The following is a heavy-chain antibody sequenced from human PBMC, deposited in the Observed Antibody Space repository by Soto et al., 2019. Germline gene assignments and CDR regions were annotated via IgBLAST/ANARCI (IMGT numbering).Heavy chain of an antibody. CDR2: ISYDGSNK. CDR3: ARDQYCSSTSCYFLRLLGPGPEDYYYYYGMDV. CDR1: GFTFSSYA. D-gene: IGHD2-2*01. J-gene: IGHJ6*02. Sequence: GGSLRLSCEASGFTFSSYAMHWVRQAPGKGLEWVAVISYDGSNKYYADSVKGRFTISRDNSKNTLYLQMNSLRAEDTALYYCARDQYCSSTSCYFLRLLGPGPEDYYYYYGMDVWGQGTTVTVSS. V-gene: IGHV3-30-3*01.